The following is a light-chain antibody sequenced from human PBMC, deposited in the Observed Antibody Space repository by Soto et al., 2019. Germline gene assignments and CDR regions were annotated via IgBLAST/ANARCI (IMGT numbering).Light chain of an antibody. CDR1: SDDIGTYEY. CDR2: EGT. J-gene: IGLJ1*01. V-gene: IGLV2-23*01. CDR3: CSYAGDYMFV. Sequence: QSVLTHPASGSCSAVQWITISCTVSSDDIGTYEYISWHQHHPCKAPKVMIYEGTKRPSGVSDRFSGSKSDNTASLTISGLQAEDEGDYYCCSYAGDYMFVFGTGTKVTVV.